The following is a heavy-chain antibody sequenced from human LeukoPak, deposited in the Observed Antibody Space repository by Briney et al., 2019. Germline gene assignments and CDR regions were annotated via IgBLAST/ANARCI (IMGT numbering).Heavy chain of an antibody. V-gene: IGHV4-4*07. J-gene: IGHJ6*04. CDR2: LMTNGGI. D-gene: IGHD2-21*02. CDR1: GAYINNYH. Sequence: SETLSLTCSVSGAYINNYHWSWIRQPAGKGLEWIGRLMTNGGINYNPSLKSRVTMSLDTPRNQFSLKLSSVTAADTAIYYCTTHQRDSRMDVWGKGTTVTVSS. CDR3: TTHQRDSRMDV.